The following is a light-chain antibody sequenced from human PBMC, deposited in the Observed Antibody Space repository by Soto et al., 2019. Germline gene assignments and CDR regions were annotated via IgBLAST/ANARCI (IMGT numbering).Light chain of an antibody. Sequence: AIRMTQSPSSFSASTGDRVTITCRASQGISSYLAWYQQKPGKAPKLLIYAASTLQSGVPSRFSGSGSGTDFTPTISCLQSEDFATDYCQQYYSYPPTFGGGTKVEIK. V-gene: IGKV1-8*01. J-gene: IGKJ4*01. CDR1: QGISSY. CDR3: QQYYSYPPT. CDR2: AAS.